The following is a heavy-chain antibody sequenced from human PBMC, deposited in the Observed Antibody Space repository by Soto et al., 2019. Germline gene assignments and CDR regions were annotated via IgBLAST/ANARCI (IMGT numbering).Heavy chain of an antibody. CDR3: ARGGTTVIYFDY. CDR2: IIPVFGTT. V-gene: IGHV1-69*18. CDR1: GGSFSSYS. Sequence: QVQLGQSGAEVKNPGSSVNVSCKASGGSFSSYSINWVRQAPGQGLEWVGRIIPVFGTTNIAQKFQGRLTITADESTRTAYMELSSLKSEDTAVYYCARGGTTVIYFDYWGQGTLVTVSS. D-gene: IGHD4-17*01. J-gene: IGHJ4*02.